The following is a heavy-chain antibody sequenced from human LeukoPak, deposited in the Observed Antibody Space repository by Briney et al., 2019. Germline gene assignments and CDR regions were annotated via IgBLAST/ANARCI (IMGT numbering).Heavy chain of an antibody. J-gene: IGHJ4*02. CDR1: GFTFSSYS. CDR3: ARDYYDSSGIFDY. Sequence: PGGSLRLSCAASGFTFSSYSMNWVRQAPGKGLEWVSSISSSSSYIYYADSVKGRFTISRDNAKNSLCLQMNSLRAEDTAVYYCARDYYDSSGIFDYWGQGTLVTVSS. CDR2: ISSSSSYI. V-gene: IGHV3-21*03. D-gene: IGHD3-22*01.